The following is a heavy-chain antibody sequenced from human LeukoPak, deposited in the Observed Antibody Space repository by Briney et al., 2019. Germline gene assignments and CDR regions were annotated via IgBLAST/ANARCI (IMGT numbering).Heavy chain of an antibody. D-gene: IGHD1-26*01. CDR2: IYYSGST. J-gene: IGHJ4*02. Sequence: SETLSLTCTVSDGSISSYYWSWIRQPPGKGLEWIGYIYYSGSTNYNPFLKNRVTISVDTSKNQFSLKLRSVTAADTAVYYCASGTDYYFDFWGQGTLVTVSS. V-gene: IGHV4-59*08. CDR1: DGSISSYY. CDR3: ASGTDYYFDF.